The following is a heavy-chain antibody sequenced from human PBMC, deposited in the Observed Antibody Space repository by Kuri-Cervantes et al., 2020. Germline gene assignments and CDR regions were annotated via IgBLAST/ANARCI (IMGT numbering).Heavy chain of an antibody. V-gene: IGHV1-46*01. CDR2: INPSGGST. D-gene: IGHD3-10*01. CDR3: ARAHDYYGSGSYLGY. Sequence: ASVKVSCKASGYTFTGYYMRWVRQAPGQGLEWMGIINPSGGSTSYAQKFQGRVTMTRDTSTSTVCMELSSLRSEDTAVYYCARAHDYYGSGSYLGYWGQGTLVTVSS. CDR1: GYTFTGYY. J-gene: IGHJ4*02.